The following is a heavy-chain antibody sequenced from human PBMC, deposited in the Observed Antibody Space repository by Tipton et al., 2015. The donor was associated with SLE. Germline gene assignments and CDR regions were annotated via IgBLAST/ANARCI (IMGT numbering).Heavy chain of an antibody. D-gene: IGHD1-1*01. CDR1: GGSFSGYY. CDR3: ARGMNWSNWYFDL. Sequence: TLSLTCAVYGGSFSGYYWSWIRQPPGKGLEWIGEINHSGSTNYNPSLKSRVTISVDTSKNQFSLKLNSVTPEDTAVYYCARGMNWSNWYFDLWGRGTLVTVSS. V-gene: IGHV4-34*01. CDR2: INHSGST. J-gene: IGHJ2*01.